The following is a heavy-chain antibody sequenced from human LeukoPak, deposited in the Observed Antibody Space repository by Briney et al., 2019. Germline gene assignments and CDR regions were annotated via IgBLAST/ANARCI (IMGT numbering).Heavy chain of an antibody. CDR2: ITSSSSDT. J-gene: IGHJ4*02. V-gene: IGHV3-21*05. D-gene: IGHD1-1*01. CDR3: AKGQLELDY. CDR1: GFIFSSYP. Sequence: PGGSLRLSCAASGFIFSSYPMNWVRQAPGKGLEWVSYITSSSSDTHYADSVEGRFTISRDNAKNSLYLQMNSLRAEDTAVYYCAKGQLELDYWGQGTLVTVSS.